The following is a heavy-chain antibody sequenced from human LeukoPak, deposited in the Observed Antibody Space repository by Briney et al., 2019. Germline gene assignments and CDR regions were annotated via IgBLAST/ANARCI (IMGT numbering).Heavy chain of an antibody. J-gene: IGHJ4*02. CDR1: GYTFTSYY. CDR2: FDPEDGET. Sequence: ASVKVSCKASGYTFTSYYMHWVRQAPGKGLEWMGGFDPEDGETIYAQKFQGRVTMTEDTSTDTAYMELSSLRSEDTAVYYCATDRWYQLLYNYWGQGTLVTVSS. CDR3: ATDRWYQLLYNY. D-gene: IGHD2-2*02. V-gene: IGHV1-24*01.